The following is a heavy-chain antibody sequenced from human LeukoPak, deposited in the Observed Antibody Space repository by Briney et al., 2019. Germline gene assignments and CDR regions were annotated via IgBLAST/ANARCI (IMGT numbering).Heavy chain of an antibody. CDR3: TREWYSSSWYGATGWFDP. J-gene: IGHJ5*02. D-gene: IGHD6-13*01. V-gene: IGHV1-69*01. CDR1: GGTFSSYA. CDR2: IIPIFGTA. Sequence: SVKVSCKASGGTFSSYAISWVRQAPGQGLEWMGGIIPIFGTANYAQKFQGRVTITADESTSTAYMELSSLRSEDTVVYYCTREWYSSSWYGATGWFDPWGQGILVTVSS.